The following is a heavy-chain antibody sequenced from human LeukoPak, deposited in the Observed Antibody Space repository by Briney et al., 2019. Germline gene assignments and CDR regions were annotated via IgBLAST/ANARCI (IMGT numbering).Heavy chain of an antibody. V-gene: IGHV3-30*02. J-gene: IGHJ2*01. D-gene: IGHD7-27*01. CDR3: VRGLSGVSSWYFDL. Sequence: GGSLRLSCIGSTFTFSDYGMHWVRQAPGKGLEWVAFIRYDGTKTYYADSAKGRFTISRDNSKNTLYLQMNDLGAEDTALYYCVRGLSGVSSWYFDLWGRGTLVSVSS. CDR1: TFTFSDYG. CDR2: IRYDGTKT.